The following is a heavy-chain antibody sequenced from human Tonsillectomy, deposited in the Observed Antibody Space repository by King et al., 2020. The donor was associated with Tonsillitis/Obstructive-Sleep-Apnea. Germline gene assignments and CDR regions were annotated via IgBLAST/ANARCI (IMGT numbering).Heavy chain of an antibody. Sequence: ITLKESGPTLVKPTQTLTLTCTFSGFSLSTSGVGVGWIRQPPGKALEWLALIYWDDDKRYSPSLKSRLTITKDASKNQVVLTMTNMDHVDTATYYCAHRPSANYFDYWGQGTLVTVSS. CDR3: AHRPSANYFDY. J-gene: IGHJ4*02. CDR2: IYWDDDK. CDR1: GFSLSTSGVG. V-gene: IGHV2-5*02.